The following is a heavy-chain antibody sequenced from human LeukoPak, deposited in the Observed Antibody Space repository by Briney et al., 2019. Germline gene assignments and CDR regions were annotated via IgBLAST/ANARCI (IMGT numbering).Heavy chain of an antibody. J-gene: IGHJ4*02. CDR1: GFTFGSYG. D-gene: IGHD1-1*01. CDR3: AKDLTTGSLSSDC. Sequence: GGSLRLSCAASGFTFGSYGMHWVRQAPGKGLEWVAVIWYDGSEKYYADSVKGRFTISRDNSKNTLYLQVNSLRAEDTALYYCAKDLTTGSLSSDCWGQGTLVTVSS. CDR2: IWYDGSEK. V-gene: IGHV3-33*06.